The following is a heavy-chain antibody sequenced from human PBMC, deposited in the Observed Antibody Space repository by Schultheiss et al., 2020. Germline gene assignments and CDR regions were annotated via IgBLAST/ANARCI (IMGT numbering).Heavy chain of an antibody. CDR3: ARVKERGSSWYGGLDRDYGMDV. V-gene: IGHV4-59*01. CDR2: IYYSGST. D-gene: IGHD6-13*01. CDR1: GGSISSYY. J-gene: IGHJ6*04. Sequence: SATLSLTCTVSGGSISSYYWSWIRQPPGKGLEWIGYIYYSGSTNYNPSLKSRVTISVDTSKNQFSLKLSSVTAADTAVYYCARVKERGSSWYGGLDRDYGMDVWGKGNT.